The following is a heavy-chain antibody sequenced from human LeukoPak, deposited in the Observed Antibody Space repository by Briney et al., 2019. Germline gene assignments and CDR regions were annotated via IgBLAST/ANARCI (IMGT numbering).Heavy chain of an antibody. J-gene: IGHJ3*02. D-gene: IGHD1-26*01. V-gene: IGHV4-59*01. CDR2: IYYSGST. CDR3: AREGAGGYAFDI. CDR1: GGSISSYY. Sequence: PSETLSLTCTVSGGSISSYYWSWIRQPPGKGLEWIGYIYYSGSTNYNPSLKSRVTISVDTSKNQFSLKLSSVTAADTAVYYCAREGAGGYAFDIWGQGTMDTVSS.